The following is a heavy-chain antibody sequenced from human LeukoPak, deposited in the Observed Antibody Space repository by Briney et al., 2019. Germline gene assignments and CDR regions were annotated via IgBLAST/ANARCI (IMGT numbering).Heavy chain of an antibody. V-gene: IGHV3-7*01. CDR1: GFAFSSYW. D-gene: IGHD2-15*01. Sequence: PGGSLRLSCAASGFAFSSYWMSWLRQAPGKGLEWVANIKQDGSEKYYVDSVKGRFTISRDNAKNSLYLQMNSLRAEDTAVYYFARSSGRSVVIAATFDYWGQGTLVTVSS. J-gene: IGHJ4*02. CDR3: ARSSGRSVVIAATFDY. CDR2: IKQDGSEK.